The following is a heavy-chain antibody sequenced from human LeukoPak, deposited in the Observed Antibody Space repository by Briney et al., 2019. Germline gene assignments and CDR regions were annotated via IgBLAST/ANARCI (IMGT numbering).Heavy chain of an antibody. D-gene: IGHD6-13*01. V-gene: IGHV4-61*02. J-gene: IGHJ6*02. CDR3: ARDRRIAAAATGYYYGMDV. CDR1: GGSISGGSYY. CDR2: IYTSGST. Sequence: KASQTLSLTCTVSGGSISGGSYYWSWIRQPAGKGLEWIGRIYTSGSTNYNPSLKSRVTISVDTSKNQFSLKLSSVTAADTAVYYCARDRRIAAAATGYYYGMDVWGQGTTVTVSS.